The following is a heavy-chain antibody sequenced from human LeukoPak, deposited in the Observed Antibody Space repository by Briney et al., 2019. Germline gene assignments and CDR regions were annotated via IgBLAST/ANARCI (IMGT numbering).Heavy chain of an antibody. J-gene: IGHJ4*02. CDR1: GFSFSSFW. CDR2: INQDGSEK. CDR3: AREQCSGNSCYYY. Sequence: PGGSLRLSCAASGFSFSSFWMSWVRKAQGKGLGWVANINQDGSEKNYVDSVKGRFTISRDGAKNLLYLQMNSLRAEDAAVYYCAREQCSGNSCYYYWGQGTLVTVSS. D-gene: IGHD2-15*01. V-gene: IGHV3-7*01.